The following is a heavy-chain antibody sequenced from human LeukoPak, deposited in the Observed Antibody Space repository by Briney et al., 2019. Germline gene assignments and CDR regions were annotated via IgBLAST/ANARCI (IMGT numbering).Heavy chain of an antibody. CDR2: ISSSSSYI. CDR3: ARQDWAVTHYFDY. Sequence: GGSLRLSCAASGFTFSSYSMNWVRQAPGKGLEWVSSISSSSSYIYYADSVKGRFTISRDNAKNSLYLQMNSLGAEDTAVYYCARQDWAVTHYFDYWGQGTLVTVSS. D-gene: IGHD4-17*01. V-gene: IGHV3-21*01. CDR1: GFTFSSYS. J-gene: IGHJ4*02.